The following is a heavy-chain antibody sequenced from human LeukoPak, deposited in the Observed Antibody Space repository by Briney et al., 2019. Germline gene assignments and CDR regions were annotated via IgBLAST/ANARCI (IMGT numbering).Heavy chain of an antibody. J-gene: IGHJ4*02. CDR3: TAAPNTTPGSLGH. D-gene: IGHD6-25*01. Sequence: GGSLRLSCAASGFTFSSYWMNWIRQAPGRGLEWVSYSSSSGSSTYYADSVKGRFTISRDYAKNALFLQMNSLRAEDTAVYYCTAAPNTTPGSLGHWGQGTLVTVSS. CDR2: SSSSGSST. CDR1: GFTFSSYW. V-gene: IGHV3-11*01.